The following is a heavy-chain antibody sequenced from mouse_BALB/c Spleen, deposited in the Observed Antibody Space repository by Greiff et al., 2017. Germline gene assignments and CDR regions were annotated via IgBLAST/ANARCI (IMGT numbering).Heavy chain of an antibody. CDR1: GFTFSSYG. CDR2: ISSGGSYT. J-gene: IGHJ4*01. Sequence: EVMLVESGGDLVKPGGSLKLSCAASGFTFSSYGMSWVRQTPDKRLEWVATISSGGSYTYYPDSVKGRFTISRDNAKNTLYLQMSSLKSEDTAMYYCARFHYGSSYAMDYWGQGTSVTVSS. D-gene: IGHD1-1*01. V-gene: IGHV5-6*02. CDR3: ARFHYGSSYAMDY.